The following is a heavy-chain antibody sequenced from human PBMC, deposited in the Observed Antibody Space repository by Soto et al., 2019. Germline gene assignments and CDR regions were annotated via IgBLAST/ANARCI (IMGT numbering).Heavy chain of an antibody. CDR1: GFTFSSYG. D-gene: IGHD3-16*01. CDR2: ITYDGSNK. CDR3: AKQGHGGNWFDP. Sequence: QVQLVESGGGVVQPGRSLRLSCAASGFTFSSYGMHWVRQAPGKGLEWVAVITYDGSNKYYADSVKGRFTISRDNSKNARYLQMNSLRAEDTAVYYCAKQGHGGNWFDPWGQGTLVTVSS. J-gene: IGHJ5*02. V-gene: IGHV3-30*18.